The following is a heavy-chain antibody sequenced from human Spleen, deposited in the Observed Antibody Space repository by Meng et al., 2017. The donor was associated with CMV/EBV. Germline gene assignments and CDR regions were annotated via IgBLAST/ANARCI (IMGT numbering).Heavy chain of an antibody. Sequence: GGSLRLSCAASGFTFSSYNMHWVRQDPGKGPEWVAVTSYGGRNEYYADSVKGRFTISRDDSKKTLYLQMNDLRAEDTALYYCARVEYTSLSGGMDVWGQGTTVTVSS. J-gene: IGHJ6*02. D-gene: IGHD2-2*01. V-gene: IGHV3-30*04. CDR1: GFTFSSYN. CDR3: ARVEYTSLSGGMDV. CDR2: TSYGGRNE.